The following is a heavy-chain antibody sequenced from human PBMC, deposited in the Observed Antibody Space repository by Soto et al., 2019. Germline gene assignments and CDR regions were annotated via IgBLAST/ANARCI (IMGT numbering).Heavy chain of an antibody. CDR2: INAGNGNT. Sequence: ASVKVSCKPSEYAFTSYIFHWVRQAPGQRLEWMGWINAGNGNTKYSQKFQGRVTITRDTSATTAYMELSSLRSEDTAVYYCARGSYFDYWGQGTLVTVSS. V-gene: IGHV1-3*01. J-gene: IGHJ4*02. CDR3: ARGSYFDY. CDR1: EYAFTSYI.